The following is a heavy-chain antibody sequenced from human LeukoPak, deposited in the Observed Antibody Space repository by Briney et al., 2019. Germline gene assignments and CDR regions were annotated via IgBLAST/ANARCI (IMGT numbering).Heavy chain of an antibody. CDR2: ISSSSSYI. V-gene: IGHV3-21*01. CDR3: ARSPGTILRFLEWYQTGFDP. J-gene: IGHJ5*02. CDR1: GFTFSSYS. Sequence: GGSLRLSCAASGFTFSSYSMNWVRQAPGKGLEWVSSISSSSSYIYYADSVKGRFTISRDNAKNSLYLQMNSLRAEDTAVYYCARSPGTILRFLEWYQTGFDPWGQGTLVTVSS. D-gene: IGHD3-3*01.